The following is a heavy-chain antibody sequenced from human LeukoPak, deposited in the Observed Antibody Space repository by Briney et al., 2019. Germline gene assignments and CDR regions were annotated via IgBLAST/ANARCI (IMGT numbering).Heavy chain of an antibody. Sequence: SQTLSLTCAISGDSVSNTIAAWNWIRQSPSRGLEWLARTFYRSEWYKDEAGSVKSRITINADTAKNHFSLQMNSVTPEDTALYYCARGGLVRGYKNSLIAFDVWGQGIMVTVSS. D-gene: IGHD3-10*01. CDR1: GDSVSNTIAA. V-gene: IGHV6-1*01. CDR3: ARGGLVRGYKNSLIAFDV. J-gene: IGHJ3*01. CDR2: TFYRSEWYK.